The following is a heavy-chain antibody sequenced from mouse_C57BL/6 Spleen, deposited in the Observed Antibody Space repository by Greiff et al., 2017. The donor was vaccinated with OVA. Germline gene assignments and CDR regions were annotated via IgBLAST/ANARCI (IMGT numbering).Heavy chain of an antibody. CDR3: ASSREGYFDV. V-gene: IGHV5-15*01. Sequence: DVQLQESGGGLVQPGGSLKLSCAASGFTFTDYGMAWVRQAPRQGPEWVAFISTLAYSIYYADTVTGRFTISIENAKNTLYLEMSSLRSEDTDMDCCASSREGYFDVWGTGTTVTVSS. CDR2: ISTLAYSI. CDR1: GFTFTDYG. J-gene: IGHJ1*03. D-gene: IGHD1-1*01.